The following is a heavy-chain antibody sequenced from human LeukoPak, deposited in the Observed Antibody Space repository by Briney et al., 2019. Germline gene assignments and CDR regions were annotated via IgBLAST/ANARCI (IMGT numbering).Heavy chain of an antibody. J-gene: IGHJ6*03. Sequence: PSETLSLTCTVSGGSISSGSYYWGWIRQPAGKGLEWIGRIYTSGSTNYNPSLKSRVTISVDTSKNQFSLKLSSVTAADTAVYYCARDLKYDFWSGPPYYYMDVWGKGTTVTVS. CDR3: ARDLKYDFWSGPPYYYMDV. D-gene: IGHD3-3*01. V-gene: IGHV4-61*02. CDR1: GGSISSGSYY. CDR2: IYTSGST.